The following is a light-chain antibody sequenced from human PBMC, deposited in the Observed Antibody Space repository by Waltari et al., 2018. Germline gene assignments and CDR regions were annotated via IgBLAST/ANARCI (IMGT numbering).Light chain of an antibody. CDR1: QGLVHHNGNTY. Sequence: DIVMTQTPLSLPVTLGQPASISCRSSQGLVHHNGNTYLSWLQQRPGQPPRLLIYKVSNRVPGVPDRFSGSGAGTYFTLKISRVEAEDVGIYYCMQAKEFPRALGQGTKVEIK. CDR3: MQAKEFPRA. CDR2: KVS. J-gene: IGKJ1*01. V-gene: IGKV2-24*01.